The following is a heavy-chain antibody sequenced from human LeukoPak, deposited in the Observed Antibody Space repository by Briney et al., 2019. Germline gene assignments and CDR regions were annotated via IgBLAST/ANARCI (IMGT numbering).Heavy chain of an antibody. D-gene: IGHD6-19*01. CDR3: ANSPRSGWYGDFDY. CDR2: ISGSGGST. J-gene: IGHJ4*02. Sequence: GGSLRLSCAASGFTFSSYAMSWVRQAPGKGLEWFSAISGSGGSTYYADSVKGRFTISRDNSKNTLYLQMHSLRAEDTAVYYCANSPRSGWYGDFDYWGQGTLVTVSS. V-gene: IGHV3-23*01. CDR1: GFTFSSYA.